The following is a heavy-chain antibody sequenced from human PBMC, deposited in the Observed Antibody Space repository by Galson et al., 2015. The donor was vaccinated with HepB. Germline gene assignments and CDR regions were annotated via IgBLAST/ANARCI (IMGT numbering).Heavy chain of an antibody. V-gene: IGHV3-30*18. D-gene: IGHD3-22*01. J-gene: IGHJ6*02. CDR2: ISYDGSNK. CDR3: AKIRVSSGYYYYYYGMDV. CDR1: GSTFSSYG. Sequence: SLRLSCAASGSTFSSYGMHWVRQAPGKGLEWVAVISYDGSNKYYADSVKGRFTISRDNSKNTLYLQMNSLRAEDTAVYYCAKIRVSSGYYYYYYGMDVWGQGTTVTVSS.